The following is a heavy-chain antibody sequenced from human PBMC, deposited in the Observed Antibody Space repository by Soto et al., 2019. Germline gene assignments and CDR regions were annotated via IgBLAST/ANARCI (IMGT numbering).Heavy chain of an antibody. V-gene: IGHV3-7*01. D-gene: IGHD2-2*01. Sequence: GGSLRLCLASGECAFIGDCSSFIRQAPGKGLEWVANIKQDGSEKYYVDSVKGRFTISRDNAKNSLYLQMNSLRAEDTAVYYCARVYSPYCSSTSCPPHYYYMAVWGNGTTVTVSS. J-gene: IGHJ6*03. CDR2: IKQDGSEK. CDR3: ARVYSPYCSSTSCPPHYYYMAV. CDR1: ECAFIGDC.